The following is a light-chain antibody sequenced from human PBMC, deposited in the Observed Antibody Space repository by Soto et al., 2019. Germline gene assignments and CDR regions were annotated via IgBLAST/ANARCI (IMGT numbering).Light chain of an antibody. CDR3: QRSYSTPPT. CDR2: AAS. J-gene: IGKJ1*01. V-gene: IGKV1-39*01. Sequence: DIQMTQSPSSLSASVGDRATITCRASQSISSYLNWYQQKPGKAPKLLIYAASSLQSGVPSRFSGSGSGTDFTLTISSLQPEDFATYYCQRSYSTPPTFGQGTKVDIK. CDR1: QSISSY.